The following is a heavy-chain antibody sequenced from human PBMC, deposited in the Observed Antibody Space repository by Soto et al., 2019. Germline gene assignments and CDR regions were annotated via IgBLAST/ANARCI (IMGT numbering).Heavy chain of an antibody. V-gene: IGHV3-21*06. CDR1: GFTFNSYS. Sequence: LRRSLRLSSPASGFTFNSYSVNWVRQAPGKGLEWVASISSGSVYIDFADSVKGRFTISRDDVTNSVSLQMDSLRVEDTGIYYCARYDAFKAFDLWGQGTMVTVSS. CDR2: ISSGSVYI. J-gene: IGHJ3*01. D-gene: IGHD1-1*01. CDR3: ARYDAFKAFDL.